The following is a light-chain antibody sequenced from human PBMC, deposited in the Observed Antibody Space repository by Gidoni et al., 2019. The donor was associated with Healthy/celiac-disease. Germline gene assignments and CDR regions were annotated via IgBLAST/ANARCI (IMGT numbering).Light chain of an antibody. CDR1: SSDVGGYNY. V-gene: IGLV2-14*03. CDR2: DVS. J-gene: IGLJ1*01. Sequence: QSALTQPASVSESPGQSITISCTGTSSDVGGYNYVSWYQQHPGKAPKLMSYDVSNRPSWGSNRLSGSKSGNTASLTSSGLQDEDEADYYCSSYTSSRTQVFGTGTKVTVL. CDR3: SSYTSSRTQV.